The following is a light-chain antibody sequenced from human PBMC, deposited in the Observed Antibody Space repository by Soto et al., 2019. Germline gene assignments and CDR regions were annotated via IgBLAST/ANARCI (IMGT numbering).Light chain of an antibody. CDR3: QQYNTYLCT. Sequence: DIQMTQSPSTLSASVGDRVTITCRASQSISKWVAWYQQKPGKAPKLLIYDASTLESGVPSRFSGSGSGTEFTLTISSLQPDDFATYYCQQYNTYLCTFGQGTKLEIK. CDR2: DAS. V-gene: IGKV1-5*01. J-gene: IGKJ2*02. CDR1: QSISKW.